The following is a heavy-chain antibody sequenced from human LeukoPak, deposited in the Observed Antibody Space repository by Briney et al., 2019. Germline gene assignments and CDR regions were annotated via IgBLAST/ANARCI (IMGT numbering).Heavy chain of an antibody. J-gene: IGHJ3*02. CDR2: ISSSSSYI. V-gene: IGHV3-21*01. D-gene: IGHD6-13*01. Sequence: PGGSLRLSCAASGFIFSIYSMNWVRQAPGKGLECLSSISSSSSYIYHADSVEGRFTISRDTTKNSLYLQMNRLRAEDTAVYDCARDLFALGIAAGEIDAFDIWGQETMVTVS. CDR3: ARDLFALGIAAGEIDAFDI. CDR1: GFIFSIYS.